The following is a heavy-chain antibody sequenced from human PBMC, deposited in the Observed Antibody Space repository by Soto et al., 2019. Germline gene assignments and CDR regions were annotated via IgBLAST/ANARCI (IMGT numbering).Heavy chain of an antibody. CDR3: ARDGQGLAPYALDV. J-gene: IGHJ6*02. D-gene: IGHD6-19*01. CDR1: GFTFSGNA. CDR2: IWYDGSNK. V-gene: IGHV3-33*01. Sequence: QVQLVESGGGVAQPGRSLRLSCPVSGFTFSGNAMHWVRQAPGRGLGWVTQIWYDGSNKYYAESVKGRFTISRDNSKNTLYLQMNSLRVEDTAVYYCARDGQGLAPYALDVWGQGTSVTVSS.